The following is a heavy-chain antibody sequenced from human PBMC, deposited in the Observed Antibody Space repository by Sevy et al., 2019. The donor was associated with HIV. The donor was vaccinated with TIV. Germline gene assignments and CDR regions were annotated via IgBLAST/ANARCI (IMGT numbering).Heavy chain of an antibody. CDR2: IYDSGSA. Sequence: SETLSLICTVSDGSISTYYWNWIRQPPGKGLEWVGHIYDSGSANYNPSLKSRVTISIDRSKSPFSLRLSSVTAADTAVYYCAREVYDIMTGYSGGLDVWGQGTTVTVSS. CDR3: AREVYDIMTGYSGGLDV. V-gene: IGHV4-59*01. J-gene: IGHJ6*02. CDR1: DGSISTYY. D-gene: IGHD3-9*01.